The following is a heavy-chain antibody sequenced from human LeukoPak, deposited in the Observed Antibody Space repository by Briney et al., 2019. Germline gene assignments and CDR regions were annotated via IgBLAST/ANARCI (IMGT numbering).Heavy chain of an antibody. Sequence: TGGSLRLSCAGSGFIFGDSAIHWVRQDSGKGPEWVGLIDRKVKGYATAFAASVKGRFTISRDDSQNTAFLHMDTLKTEDTALYYCTKDSGTYNWLDPWGQGTLVTVSS. CDR1: GFIFGDSA. D-gene: IGHD1-26*01. CDR2: IDRKVKGYAT. J-gene: IGHJ5*02. V-gene: IGHV3-73*01. CDR3: TKDSGTYNWLDP.